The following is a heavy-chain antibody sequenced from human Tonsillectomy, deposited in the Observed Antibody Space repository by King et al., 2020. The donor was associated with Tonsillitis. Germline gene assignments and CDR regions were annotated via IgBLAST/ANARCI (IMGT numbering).Heavy chain of an antibody. V-gene: IGHV3-30*02. CDR1: GFTFSTYG. CDR3: VAPRSGDSYGFDAFDI. CDR2: IRYDGSNK. Sequence: VQLVESGGGVVQPGGSLRLSCTASGFTFSTYGMHWVRQAPGKGLEWVAFIRYDGSNKYYVDSVKGRFTISRDNSKNTLYLQMNSLRAEDTAAYYCVAPRSGDSYGFDAFDIWGQGTMVTVS. D-gene: IGHD5-18*01. J-gene: IGHJ3*02.